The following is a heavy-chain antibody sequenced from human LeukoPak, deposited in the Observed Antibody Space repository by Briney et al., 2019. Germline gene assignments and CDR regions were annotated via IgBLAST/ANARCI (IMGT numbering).Heavy chain of an antibody. J-gene: IGHJ4*02. V-gene: IGHV4-30-4*01. CDR1: GVSISSGDYY. Sequence: TSSETLSLTCTVSGVSISSGDYYWSWIRQPPGKGLEWIGYIYYSGSTYYNPSLKSRVTISVDTSKNQFSLKLSSVTAADTAVYYCARIYYYGSGSYSFDYWGQGTLVTVSS. CDR2: IYYSGST. D-gene: IGHD3-10*01. CDR3: ARIYYYGSGSYSFDY.